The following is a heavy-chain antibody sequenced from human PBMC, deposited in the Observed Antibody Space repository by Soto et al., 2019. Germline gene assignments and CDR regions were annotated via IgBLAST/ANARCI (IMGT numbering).Heavy chain of an antibody. Sequence: EVQVVESGGDWVQPGGSLRLSCESSGFSISNYWMSWVRQPPGKGLEWLANVKQDGSKTYYVDSVKGRFTISRDNSKNTLYLQMNSLRAEDTAVYYCACGGNLDYWGQGTLVTVSS. CDR3: ACGGNLDY. V-gene: IGHV3-7*01. CDR1: GFSISNYW. CDR2: VKQDGSKT. J-gene: IGHJ4*02. D-gene: IGHD2-15*01.